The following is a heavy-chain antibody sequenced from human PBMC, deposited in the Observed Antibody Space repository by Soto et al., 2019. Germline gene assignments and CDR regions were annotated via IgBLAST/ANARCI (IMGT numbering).Heavy chain of an antibody. CDR3: ASSYGSGYRAFDY. CDR1: GDTFSFYS. D-gene: IGHD3-10*01. V-gene: IGHV1-69*02. CDR2: INPILSMS. J-gene: IGHJ4*02. Sequence: QVQLVQSGAEVRKPGSSVKVSCKASGDTFSFYSINWVRQAPGLGLEWMGRINPILSMSNYAQRFQGRVMMTADKFTSTAYMELSGLRSEDTAIYYCASSYGSGYRAFDYRGQGALVTVSS.